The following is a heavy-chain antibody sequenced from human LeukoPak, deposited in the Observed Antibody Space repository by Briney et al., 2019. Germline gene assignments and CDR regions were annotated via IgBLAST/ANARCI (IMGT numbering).Heavy chain of an antibody. CDR1: GFTFSSYA. J-gene: IGHJ4*02. D-gene: IGHD3-22*01. CDR3: ARVYYYDSSGYPSPTLDY. CDR2: ISYDGTKK. V-gene: IGHV3-30*04. Sequence: PGGSLRLSCAASGFTFSSYAMHWARQAPGKGLEWVAVISYDGTKKYYADSVKGRFTISRANSKNTLYLQMNSLRAEDTAVYYCARVYYYDSSGYPSPTLDYWGQGTLVTVSS.